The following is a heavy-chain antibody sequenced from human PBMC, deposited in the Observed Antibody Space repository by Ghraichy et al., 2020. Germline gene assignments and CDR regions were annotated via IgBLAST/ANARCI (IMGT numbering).Heavy chain of an antibody. CDR2: LHNSGNT. CDR3: ARDRGITLTGEYYGLDV. D-gene: IGHD3-22*01. J-gene: IGHJ6*02. V-gene: IGHV4-31*03. Sequence: LSLTCSVSGGSIRSDDYYWTWIRQRPGKGLEWIGYLHNSGNTHYNPSLKSRLIISMDTSRNQFSLKLSSVTVADTAVYYCARDRGITLTGEYYGLDVWGPGTTVTVSS. CDR1: GGSIRSDDYY.